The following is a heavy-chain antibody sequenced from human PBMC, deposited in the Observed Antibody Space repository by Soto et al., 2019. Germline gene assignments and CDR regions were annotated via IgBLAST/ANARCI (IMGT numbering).Heavy chain of an antibody. CDR3: ARDRDDYGSGNYYNRIDF. V-gene: IGHV1-69*01. CDR1: GGIFSTYA. Sequence: QVQLVQSVAEVKKPGSSVKVSCKASGGIFSTYAISWLRQAPGQGLEWMGGIIPIFGTPNYAQRLQGRVTITADESTTTSYMELSRLKSEDTAVYYCARDRDDYGSGNYYNRIDFWGQGTLVTVSS. CDR2: IIPIFGTP. J-gene: IGHJ4*02. D-gene: IGHD3-10*01.